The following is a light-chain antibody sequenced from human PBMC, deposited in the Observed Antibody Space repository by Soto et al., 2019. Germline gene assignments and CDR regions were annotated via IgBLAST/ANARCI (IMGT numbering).Light chain of an antibody. V-gene: IGKV3-15*01. CDR3: QQYNNRPSWT. Sequence: EIVFTQSPATLSVSPGERATLSCRASQSVNTNFAWYQQKPGQAPRLLIYGASTRATGIPARFSGSGSWTEFTLTISSLQSEDFAVYYCQQYNNRPSWTFGQGTKVDI. CDR2: GAS. CDR1: QSVNTN. J-gene: IGKJ1*01.